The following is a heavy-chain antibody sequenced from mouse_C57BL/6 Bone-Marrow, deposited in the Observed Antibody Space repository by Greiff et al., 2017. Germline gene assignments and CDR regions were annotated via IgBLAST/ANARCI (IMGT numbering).Heavy chain of an antibody. Sequence: DVKLVESGGGLVQPKGSLKLSCAASGFSFNTYAMDWVRQAPGKGLEWVARIRGKSNNYATYYADSVKDRFTISRDDSESMLYLQMNNLKTEDTARDYCVRQSNHWDFDVWGTGTTVTVSS. CDR1: GFSFNTYA. V-gene: IGHV10-1*01. J-gene: IGHJ1*03. D-gene: IGHD2-5*01. CDR3: VRQSNHWDFDV. CDR2: IRGKSNNYAT.